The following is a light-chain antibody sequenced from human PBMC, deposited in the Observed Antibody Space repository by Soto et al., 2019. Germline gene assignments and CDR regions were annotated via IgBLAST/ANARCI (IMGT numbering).Light chain of an antibody. V-gene: IGKV3-20*01. CDR3: QQYGSSGT. CDR2: GAS. J-gene: IGKJ1*01. Sequence: EIVMTQSPATVPASPGERVTLSCRASQSVNSDLAWYQQTPCQAPRPLIYGASNRATGIPDRFRGSGSGTDFTLTISRLEPEDFAVYYCQQYGSSGTFGQGTKVDIK. CDR1: QSVNSD.